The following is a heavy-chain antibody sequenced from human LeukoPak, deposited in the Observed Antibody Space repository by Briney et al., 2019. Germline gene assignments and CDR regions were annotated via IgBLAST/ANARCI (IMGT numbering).Heavy chain of an antibody. CDR1: GGTFSSYA. CDR2: IIPIFGTA. D-gene: IGHD3/OR15-3a*01. J-gene: IGHJ4*02. Sequence: ASVKVSCKASGGTFSSYAISWVRQAPGQGHEWMGGIIPIFGTANYAQKFQGRVTITADESTSTAYMELSSLRSEDTAVYYCALRELGWLSDYWGQGTPVTVSS. CDR3: ALRELGWLSDY. V-gene: IGHV1-69*13.